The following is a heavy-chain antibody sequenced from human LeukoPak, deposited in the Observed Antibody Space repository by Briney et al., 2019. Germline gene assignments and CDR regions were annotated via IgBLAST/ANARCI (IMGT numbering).Heavy chain of an antibody. CDR2: INPNSGGT. V-gene: IGHV1-2*02. J-gene: IGHJ3*02. Sequence: ASVTVSCKASGYTFTGYYMHWVRQAPGQGLEWMGWINPNSGGTNYAQKFQGRVTMTRDTSISTAYMELSRLRSDDTAVYYCANNWGYCSGGSCYSAAFDIWGQGTMVTVSS. D-gene: IGHD2-15*01. CDR3: ANNWGYCSGGSCYSAAFDI. CDR1: GYTFTGYY.